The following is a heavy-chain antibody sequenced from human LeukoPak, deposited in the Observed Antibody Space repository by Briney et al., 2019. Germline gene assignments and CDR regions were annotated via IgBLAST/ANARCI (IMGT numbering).Heavy chain of an antibody. V-gene: IGHV4-59*01. CDR1: GGSISSYY. J-gene: IGHJ4*02. Sequence: PSGTLSLTCTVSGGSISSYYWSWIRQPPGKGLEWIGYIYYSGSTNYNPSLKSRVTISVDTSKNQFSLKLSSVTAADTAVYYCARDMEGAARGFDYWGQGTLVTVSS. D-gene: IGHD6-13*01. CDR3: ARDMEGAARGFDY. CDR2: IYYSGST.